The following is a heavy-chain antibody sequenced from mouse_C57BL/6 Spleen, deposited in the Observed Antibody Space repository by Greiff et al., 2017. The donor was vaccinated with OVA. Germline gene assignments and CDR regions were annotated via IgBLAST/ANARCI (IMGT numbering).Heavy chain of an antibody. CDR1: GYAFSSSW. J-gene: IGHJ1*03. V-gene: IGHV1-82*01. Sequence: QVQLQQSGPELVKPGASVKISCKASGYAFSSSWMNWVKQRPGKGLEWIGRIYPGDGDTNYNGKFKGKATLTADKSSSTAYMQLSSLTSEDSAVYFCARGLLGYGSSYNYWYFDVWGTGTTVTVSS. CDR3: ARGLLGYGSSYNYWYFDV. D-gene: IGHD1-1*01. CDR2: IYPGDGDT.